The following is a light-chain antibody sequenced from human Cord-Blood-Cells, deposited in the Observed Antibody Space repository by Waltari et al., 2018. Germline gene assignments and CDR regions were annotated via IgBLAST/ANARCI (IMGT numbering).Light chain of an antibody. V-gene: IGLV2-23*01. Sequence: QSALTQPASVSESPGQSITIPGTGTSSDVASYNLVSWYQQHPGKAPKLMIYEGRNRPSGVRNRVAGSKSGNTASLTISGLQAEDEADYYCCSDAASSTCDVCGTRTKVTV. CDR3: CSDAASSTCDV. CDR1: SSDVASYNL. CDR2: EGR. J-gene: IGLJ1*01.